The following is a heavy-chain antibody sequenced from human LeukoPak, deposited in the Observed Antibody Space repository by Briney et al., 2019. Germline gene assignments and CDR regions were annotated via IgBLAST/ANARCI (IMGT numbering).Heavy chain of an antibody. CDR1: GGSFSGYY. CDR2: INHSGST. D-gene: IGHD6-6*01. CDR3: ARRRWGIAARRRAAFDI. J-gene: IGHJ3*02. V-gene: IGHV4-34*01. Sequence: PSETLSLTCAVYGGSFSGYYWSWLRQPPWKGLEWIGEINHSGSTNYNPSLKSRVTISVDTSKNQFSLKLSSVTAADTAVYYCARRRWGIAARRRAAFDIWGQGTTVTVSS.